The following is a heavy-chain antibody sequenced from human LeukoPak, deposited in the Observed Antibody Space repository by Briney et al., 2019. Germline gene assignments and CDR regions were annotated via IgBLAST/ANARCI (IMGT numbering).Heavy chain of an antibody. CDR1: GYTFSSFT. J-gene: IGHJ4*02. CDR2: ISASGGSA. D-gene: IGHD6-19*01. V-gene: IGHV3-23*01. CDR3: GRGIDYSSGPDY. Sequence: GGSLRLSCAASGYTFSSFTLSWVRQAPGKGLEWVSVISASGGSAYYVDSVKGRFTMSRDNSKNTLYLQMNSLRAEDTAVYYCGRGIDYSSGPDYWGQGTLVTVSS.